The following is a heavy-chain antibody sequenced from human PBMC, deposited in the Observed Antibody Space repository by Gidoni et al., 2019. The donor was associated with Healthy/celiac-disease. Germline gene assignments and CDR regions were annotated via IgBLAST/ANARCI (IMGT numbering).Heavy chain of an antibody. Sequence: EVQLVESGGGLVQPGGSVRLSCAASGCTFSSYAMSWVRQAPGKGLEWVSAISGSGGSTYYADSVKLRFTISRHHSKNTLYLQMNSLRAEDTAVYYCAKLVVPAAIVYYYGMDVWGQGTTVTVSS. D-gene: IGHD2-2*02. J-gene: IGHJ6*02. CDR3: AKLVVPAAIVYYYGMDV. V-gene: IGHV3-23*04. CDR1: GCTFSSYA. CDR2: ISGSGGST.